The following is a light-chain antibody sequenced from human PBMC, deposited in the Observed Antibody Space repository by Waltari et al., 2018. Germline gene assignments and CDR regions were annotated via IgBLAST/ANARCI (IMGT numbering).Light chain of an antibody. Sequence: QSALTQPAPVSGPPGQSITISCTGTSTDVGGYTYVSWYQQHPDKAPKLMLYEVTNRPSGVSNRFSGSKSGNTASLTISGLQTEDEADYYCSSYTGISTSRVFGTGTRVTVL. J-gene: IGLJ1*01. V-gene: IGLV2-14*01. CDR2: EVT. CDR1: STDVGGYTY. CDR3: SSYTGISTSRV.